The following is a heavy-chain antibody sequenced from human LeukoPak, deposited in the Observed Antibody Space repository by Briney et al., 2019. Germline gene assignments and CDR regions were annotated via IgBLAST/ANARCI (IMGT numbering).Heavy chain of an antibody. D-gene: IGHD6-19*01. CDR3: ARGPRKQWLVWKVAFDY. Sequence: ASVTVSCKASGYTFTSYDINWVRQATGQGLEWMGWMNPNSGNTGYAQKFQGRVTMTRNTSISTAYMELSSLRSEDTAVYYCARGPRKQWLVWKVAFDYWGQGTLVTVSS. CDR1: GYTFTSYD. J-gene: IGHJ4*02. CDR2: MNPNSGNT. V-gene: IGHV1-8*01.